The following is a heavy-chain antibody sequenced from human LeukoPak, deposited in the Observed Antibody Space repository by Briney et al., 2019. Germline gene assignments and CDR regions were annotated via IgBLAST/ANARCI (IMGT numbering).Heavy chain of an antibody. CDR3: AGEGYGGPFDY. J-gene: IGHJ4*02. D-gene: IGHD4-23*01. V-gene: IGHV4-31*03. CDR2: IYYSGST. CDR1: GGSISSGGYY. Sequence: SETLSLTCTVSGGSISSGGYYWSWTRQHPGRGLEWIGYIYYSGSTYYNPSLKSRVTISVDTSKNQFSLKLSSVTAADTAVYYCAGEGYGGPFDYWGQGTLVTVSS.